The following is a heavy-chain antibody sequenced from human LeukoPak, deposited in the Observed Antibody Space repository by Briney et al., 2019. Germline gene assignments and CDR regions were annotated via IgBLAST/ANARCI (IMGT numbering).Heavy chain of an antibody. J-gene: IGHJ4*02. V-gene: IGHV1-18*01. D-gene: IGHD3-22*01. CDR1: GYTFTSYG. Sequence: ASVKVSCKASGYTFTSYGISWVRQAPGQGLEWMGWISAYNGNTNYAQKLQGRVTMTTDTSTSTAYMELRSLRSDDTAVYCCARDPRRYYYDSSGYRTFDYWGQGTLVTVSS. CDR2: ISAYNGNT. CDR3: ARDPRRYYYDSSGYRTFDY.